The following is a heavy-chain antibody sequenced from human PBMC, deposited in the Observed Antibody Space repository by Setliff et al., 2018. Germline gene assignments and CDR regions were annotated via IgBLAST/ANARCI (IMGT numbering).Heavy chain of an antibody. D-gene: IGHD6-19*01. J-gene: IGHJ5*02. CDR1: GGSISSGGYY. CDR3: ARDTSSDWAAWFDP. CDR2: IYYSGST. Sequence: SETLSLTCTVSGGSISSGGYYWSWIRQHPGKGLEWIGYIYYSGSTNYNPSLKSRVTMSVDTSKNQFSLKLTSVTAADTAMYYCARDTSSDWAAWFDPWSQGILVTVSS. V-gene: IGHV4-61*08.